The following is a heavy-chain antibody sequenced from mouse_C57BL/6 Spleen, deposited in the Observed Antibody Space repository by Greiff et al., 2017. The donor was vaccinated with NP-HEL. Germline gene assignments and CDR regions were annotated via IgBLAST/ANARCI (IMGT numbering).Heavy chain of an antibody. V-gene: IGHV6-3*01. D-gene: IGHD1-1*01. J-gene: IGHJ1*03. CDR3: TAYYGSRYWYFDV. CDR2: IRLKSDNYAT. Sequence: EAKVEESGGGLVQPGGSMKLSCVASGFTFSNYWMNWVRQSPEKGLEWVAQIRLKSDNYATHYAESVKGRFTISRDDSKSSVYLQMNNLRAEDTGIYYCTAYYGSRYWYFDVWGTRTTVTVSS. CDR1: GFTFSNYW.